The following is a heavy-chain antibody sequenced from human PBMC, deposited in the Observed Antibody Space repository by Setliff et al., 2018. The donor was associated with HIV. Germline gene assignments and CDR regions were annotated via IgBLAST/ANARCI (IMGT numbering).Heavy chain of an antibody. CDR2: IYTSGTT. J-gene: IGHJ5*02. V-gene: IGHV4-61*02. Sequence: PSETLSLTCTVSGGSISSGSFYWSWIRQPAGKGLEWIGRIYTSGTTNYNPSLKSRVTISVDTSKNQFSLKLTSVTAADTAVYYCARDRNLEGCFDPWGQGTLVTVSS. CDR3: ARDRNLEGCFDP. CDR1: GGSISSGSFY. D-gene: IGHD3-3*01.